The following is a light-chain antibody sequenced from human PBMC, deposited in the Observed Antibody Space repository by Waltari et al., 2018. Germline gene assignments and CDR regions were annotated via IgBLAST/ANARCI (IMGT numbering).Light chain of an antibody. Sequence: DIVMTQSPDSLAVSLGERATINCKSSQSVLYSSNDKNYLAWYQQKPGQPPKLLIYWASTRQAGVPDRCSGSGSGTDFTLTISSLQAEDVAVYYCQQYYSKRTFGQGTKVEI. CDR1: QSVLYSSNDKNY. CDR2: WAS. V-gene: IGKV4-1*01. CDR3: QQYYSKRT. J-gene: IGKJ1*01.